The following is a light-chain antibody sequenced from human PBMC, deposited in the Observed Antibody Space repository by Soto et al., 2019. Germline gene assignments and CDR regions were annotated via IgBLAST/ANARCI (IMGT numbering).Light chain of an antibody. CDR2: DVS. CDR1: SSDVGGYNY. J-gene: IGLJ2*01. CDR3: SSYGASSTL. V-gene: IGLV2-14*01. Sequence: QSVLTQPASVSGSPGQSITISCTGTSSDVGGYNYVSWYQQHPGKAPKLMIYDVSNRPSGVSNRFSGSKSGNTASLTISGLQPEDEADYYCSSYGASSTLFGGGTKVTVL.